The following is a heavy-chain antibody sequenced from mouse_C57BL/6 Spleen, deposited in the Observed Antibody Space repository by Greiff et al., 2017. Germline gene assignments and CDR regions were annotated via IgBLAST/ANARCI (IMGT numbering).Heavy chain of an antibody. V-gene: IGHV2-2*01. Sequence: QVQLQQSGPGLVQPSPSLSITCTVSGFSLTSYGVHCVRQSPGKGLEWLGVIWSGGSTDYNAAFITRLSISKDNSKSPAFFKMHSLQADDTAIYYCARTPTEVAYYFDYWGQGTTLTVSS. CDR1: GFSLTSYG. CDR3: ARTPTEVAYYFDY. J-gene: IGHJ2*01. CDR2: IWSGGST. D-gene: IGHD1-1*01.